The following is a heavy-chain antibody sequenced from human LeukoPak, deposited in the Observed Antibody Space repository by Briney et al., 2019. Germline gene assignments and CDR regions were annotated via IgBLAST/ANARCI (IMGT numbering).Heavy chain of an antibody. J-gene: IGHJ4*02. CDR2: IDPSDSYT. CDR3: ARPLYDSSGYYFY. D-gene: IGHD3-22*01. V-gene: IGHV5-10-1*01. CDR1: GYSFTSYW. Sequence: GESLKISCKGSGYSFTSYWISWVRQMPGQGREWMGRIDPSDSYTNYSPSFQGHVTISADKSISTAYLQWSSLKASDTAMYYCARPLYDSSGYYFYWGQGTLVTVSS.